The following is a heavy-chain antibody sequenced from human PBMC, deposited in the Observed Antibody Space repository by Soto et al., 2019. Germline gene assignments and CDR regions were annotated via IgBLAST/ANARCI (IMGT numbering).Heavy chain of an antibody. CDR2: IYHSGNT. CDR1: GGSITTGGSY. J-gene: IGHJ5*01. D-gene: IGHD2-2*02. V-gene: IGHV4-31*03. CDR3: ATARVHVLYRKRYCDS. Sequence: PSETLSLTCTVSGGSITTGGSYWSWIRQHPGKGLEWIGNIYHSGNTYYNPSLKRRLTISVDTSKNHFSLMVGSVTAADTAVYYCATARVHVLYRKRYCDSRGQGTLVTVSS.